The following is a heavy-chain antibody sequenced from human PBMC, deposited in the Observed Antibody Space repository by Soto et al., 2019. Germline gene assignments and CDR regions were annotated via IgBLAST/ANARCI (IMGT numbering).Heavy chain of an antibody. CDR1: GGSISSGDYY. V-gene: IGHV4-30-4*01. CDR2: IYYSGST. Sequence: SETLSLTCTVSGGSISSGDYYWSWIRQPPGKGLEWIGYIYYSGSTSYNPSLKSRVTISVDTSKNQFSLQLSSVTAADTAVYYCSREARDDFWSGYYDLNWFDPWGQGTLVTVSS. D-gene: IGHD3-3*01. J-gene: IGHJ5*02. CDR3: SREARDDFWSGYYDLNWFDP.